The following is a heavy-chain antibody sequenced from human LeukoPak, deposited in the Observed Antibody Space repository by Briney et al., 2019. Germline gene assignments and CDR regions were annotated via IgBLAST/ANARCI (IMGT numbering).Heavy chain of an antibody. CDR1: GGSFSGYY. CDR3: ARGPVGGGSYPLDY. D-gene: IGHD1-26*01. Sequence: SETLSLTCAVYGGSFSGYYWSWIRQPPGKGLEWIGEINHSGSTNYNPSLKSRVTISVDTSKNQFSLKLSSVTAADTAVYYCARGPVGGGSYPLDYWGQGTLVTVSS. V-gene: IGHV4-34*01. CDR2: INHSGST. J-gene: IGHJ4*02.